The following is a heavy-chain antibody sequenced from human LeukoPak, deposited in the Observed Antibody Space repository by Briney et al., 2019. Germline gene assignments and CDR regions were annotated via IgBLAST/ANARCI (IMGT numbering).Heavy chain of an antibody. CDR2: FILFFGTA. CDR3: ARLRGYSGYDLRGWFDP. CDR1: GGTFSSYA. D-gene: IGHD5-12*01. Sequence: SVKVSCKASGGTFSSYAISWGRQAPGQGLEWMGGFILFFGTANYAQKFQGRVTITADKSTSTAYMELSSLRSEDTAVYYCARLRGYSGYDLRGWFDPWGQGTLVTVSS. V-gene: IGHV1-69*06. J-gene: IGHJ5*02.